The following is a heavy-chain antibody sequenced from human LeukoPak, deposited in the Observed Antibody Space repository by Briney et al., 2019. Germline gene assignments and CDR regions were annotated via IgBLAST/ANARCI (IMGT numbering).Heavy chain of an antibody. D-gene: IGHD2-15*01. V-gene: IGHV3-74*01. CDR2: INSDGSWT. CDR3: ARDRYFSGA. J-gene: IGHJ5*02. CDR1: GNYW. Sequence: GGSLRLSCAASGNYWMHWVRQVPGKGLVWVSHINSDGSWTSYADSVKGRFTISKDNAKNTVYLQMNSLRAEDTAVYYCARDRYFSGAWGQGSLVTVSS.